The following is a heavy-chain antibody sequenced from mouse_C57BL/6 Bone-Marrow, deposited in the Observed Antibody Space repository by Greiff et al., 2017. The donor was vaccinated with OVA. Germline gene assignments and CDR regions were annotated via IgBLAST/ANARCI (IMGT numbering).Heavy chain of an antibody. CDR1: GYTFTDYY. CDR2: INPNNGGT. V-gene: IGHV1-26*01. CDR3: ASTMVTD. Sequence: EVQLQQSGPELVKPGASVKISCKASGYTFTDYYMNWVKQSHGKSLEWIGDINPNNGGTSYNQKFKGKATLTVDKSSSTAYMELRSLTSEDSAVYYCASTMVTDWGQGTTLTVSS. J-gene: IGHJ2*01. D-gene: IGHD2-2*01.